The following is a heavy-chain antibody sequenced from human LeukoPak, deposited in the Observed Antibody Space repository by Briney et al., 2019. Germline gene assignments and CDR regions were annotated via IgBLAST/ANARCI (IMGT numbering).Heavy chain of an antibody. D-gene: IGHD3-10*01. J-gene: IGHJ6*02. V-gene: IGHV3-48*04. CDR3: ARPSLWFGELDYYYGMDV. CDR2: ISSSSSTI. Sequence: GGSLRLSCAASGFTFSSYAMSWVRQAPGKGLEWVSSISSSSSTIYYADSVKGRFTIPRDNAKNSLYLQMNSLRAEDTAVYYCARPSLWFGELDYYYGMDVWGQGTTVTVSS. CDR1: GFTFSSYA.